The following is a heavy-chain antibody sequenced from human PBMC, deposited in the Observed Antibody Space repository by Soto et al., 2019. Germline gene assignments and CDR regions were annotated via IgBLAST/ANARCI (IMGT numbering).Heavy chain of an antibody. CDR3: AREYCSGGSCYSAFDI. Sequence: GSLRLSCAASGFTFSSYWMSWVRQAPGKGLEWVANIKQDGSEKYYVDSVKGRFTISRDNAKNSLYLQMNSLRAEDTAVYYCAREYCSGGSCYSAFDIWGQGTMVTVSS. CDR1: GFTFSSYW. D-gene: IGHD2-15*01. CDR2: IKQDGSEK. J-gene: IGHJ3*02. V-gene: IGHV3-7*01.